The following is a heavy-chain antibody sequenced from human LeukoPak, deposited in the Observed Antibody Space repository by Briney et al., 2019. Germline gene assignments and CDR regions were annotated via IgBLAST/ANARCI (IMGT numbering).Heavy chain of an antibody. CDR1: GFTFSIYA. Sequence: GGPRSLSVAVSGFTFSIYAMSGVLGAPGRGWGWSSTISARGNYTYYADSVKGRFTISRDSSKNTLYLQMNSLRAEDTAVYYCAKDRGGGITMVVLVYDYWGQGTLVTVSS. CDR2: ISARGNYT. J-gene: IGHJ4*02. D-gene: IGHD3-22*01. V-gene: IGHV3-23*01. CDR3: AKDRGGGITMVVLVYDY.